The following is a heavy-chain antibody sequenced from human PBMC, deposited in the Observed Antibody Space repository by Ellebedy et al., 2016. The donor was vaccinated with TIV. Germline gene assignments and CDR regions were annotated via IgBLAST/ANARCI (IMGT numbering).Heavy chain of an antibody. D-gene: IGHD3-16*01. CDR1: GFTFSRYD. Sequence: GGSLRLSXAASGFTFSRYDMHWVRQSTRKGLEWVASIDNAGDTYYPGSVKGRFTISRENAKNSLYLQMNSLRVEDTAVYCCTRFEIISGGGYGMDVWGQGTTVTVSS. J-gene: IGHJ6*02. CDR3: TRFEIISGGGYGMDV. CDR2: IDNAGDT. V-gene: IGHV3-13*01.